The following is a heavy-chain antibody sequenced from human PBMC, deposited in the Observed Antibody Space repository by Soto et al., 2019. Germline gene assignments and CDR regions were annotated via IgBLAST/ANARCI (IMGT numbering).Heavy chain of an antibody. J-gene: IGHJ5*02. CDR1: GFTFSSYA. V-gene: IGHV3-30-3*01. CDR3: AALAVAGLNWFDP. CDR2: ISYDGSNK. D-gene: IGHD6-19*01. Sequence: PGGSLRLSCAASGFTFSSYAMHWVRQAPGKGLEWVAVISYDGSNKYYADSVKGRFTISRDNSKNTLYLQMNSLRAEDTAVYYCAALAVAGLNWFDPWGQGTLVTVSS.